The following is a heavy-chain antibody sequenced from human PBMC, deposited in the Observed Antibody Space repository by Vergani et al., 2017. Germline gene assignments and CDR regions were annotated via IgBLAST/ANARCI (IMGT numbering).Heavy chain of an antibody. CDR3: ANEGGEGLVVVIDPQAYFDD. D-gene: IGHD3-22*01. J-gene: IGHJ4*02. Sequence: QVQLVESGGGVVQPGRSLRLSCAASGFTFSSYGMHWVRQAPGKGLEWVAVISYDGSNKYYADSVKGRFTISRDNSKNTLYLQMNSLRAEDTAVYYCANEGGEGLVVVIDPQAYFDDWGQGTLVTVSS. CDR2: ISYDGSNK. V-gene: IGHV3-30*18. CDR1: GFTFSSYG.